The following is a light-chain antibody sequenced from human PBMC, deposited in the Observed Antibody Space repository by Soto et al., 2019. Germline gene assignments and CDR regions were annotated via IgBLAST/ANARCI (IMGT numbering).Light chain of an antibody. Sequence: IQLTQSPSSLSGSVGDRVTITCRASQTISSWLAWYQQKPGKAPKLLIYKASTLKSGVPSRFSGSGSGTEFTLTISSLQPDDFATYYCQHYKSYWTFGQGTKVDIK. CDR3: QHYKSYWT. CDR1: QTISSW. V-gene: IGKV1-5*03. J-gene: IGKJ1*01. CDR2: KAS.